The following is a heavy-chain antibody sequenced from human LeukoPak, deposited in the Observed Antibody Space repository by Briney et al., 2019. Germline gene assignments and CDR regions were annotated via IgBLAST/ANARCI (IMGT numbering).Heavy chain of an antibody. CDR2: INHSGST. CDR3: ASYAKDIVVLPAASIYWYFDL. D-gene: IGHD2-2*01. V-gene: IGHV4-34*01. CDR1: GDSLSDYF. J-gene: IGHJ2*01. Sequence: SETLSLTCTVSGDSLSDYFWSWIRQPPGKGLEWIGEINHSGSTNYNPSLKSRVTISVDTSKNQFSLKLSSVTAADTAVYYCASYAKDIVVLPAASIYWYFDLWGRGTLVTVSS.